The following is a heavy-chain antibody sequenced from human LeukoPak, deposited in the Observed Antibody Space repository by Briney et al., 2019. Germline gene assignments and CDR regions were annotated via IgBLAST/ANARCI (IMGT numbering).Heavy chain of an antibody. V-gene: IGHV3-13*03. J-gene: IGHJ4*02. CDR2: IGTAGDT. CDR3: ARDLEDGDYVSLGY. Sequence: QPGGSLRLSCAACGFTFSSYDMHWVRHATGKGLEWVSAIGTAGDTYYPGSVKGQFTISRENAKNSLYLQMNSLRAGDTAVYYCARDLEDGDYVSLGYWGQGTLVTVSS. CDR1: GFTFSSYD. D-gene: IGHD4-17*01.